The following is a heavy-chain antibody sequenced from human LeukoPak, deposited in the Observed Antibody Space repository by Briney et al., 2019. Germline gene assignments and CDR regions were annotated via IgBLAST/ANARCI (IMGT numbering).Heavy chain of an antibody. V-gene: IGHV4-59*01. Sequence: SETLSLTCTVSGGSISDYYWNWMRQPPGKGLEWTGYIYYSGRTNYNPSLKSRVSISVDTSKNQFSLKLSSVTAADTAVYYCARDFRGSVDAFDIWGQGTMVAVSS. CDR2: IYYSGRT. J-gene: IGHJ3*02. CDR1: GGSISDYY. CDR3: ARDFRGSVDAFDI.